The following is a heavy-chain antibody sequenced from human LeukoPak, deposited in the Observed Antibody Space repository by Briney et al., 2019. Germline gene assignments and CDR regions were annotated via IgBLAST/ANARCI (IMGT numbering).Heavy chain of an antibody. D-gene: IGHD5-24*01. J-gene: IGHJ4*02. CDR2: ISSSSTYI. Sequence: GGSLRLSCATSGFSFSSYSMSWVRQAPGKGLEWVSSISSSSTYIYYSDSVKGRFTISRDNAKNTLYLQMNSLRAEDTAVYYCARRIQGMAPYYFDYWGQGTLVTVSS. V-gene: IGHV3-21*01. CDR1: GFSFSSYS. CDR3: ARRIQGMAPYYFDY.